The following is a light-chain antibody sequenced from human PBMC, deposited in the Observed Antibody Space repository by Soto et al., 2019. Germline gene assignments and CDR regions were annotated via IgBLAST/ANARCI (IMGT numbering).Light chain of an antibody. CDR3: QQYGSSPLIT. J-gene: IGKJ5*01. V-gene: IGKV3-20*01. Sequence: SPGTLSLSPGERATLSCRASQSVSSSYLAWYQQKPGQAPRLLIYGASSRATGIPDRFSGSGSGTDFTLTISRLEPEDFAVNYCQQYGSSPLITFGQGTRLEIK. CDR2: GAS. CDR1: QSVSSSY.